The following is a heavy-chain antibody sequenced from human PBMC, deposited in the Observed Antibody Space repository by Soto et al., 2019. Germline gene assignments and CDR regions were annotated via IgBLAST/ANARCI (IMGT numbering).Heavy chain of an antibody. CDR1: GGSISSGGYY. CDR2: IYYSGST. V-gene: IGHV4-31*03. J-gene: IGHJ4*02. D-gene: IGHD6-13*01. Sequence: SETLSLTCTVSGGSISSGGYYWSWIRQHPGKGLEWIGYIYYSGSTYYNPSLKSRVTISVDTSKNQFSLKLSSVTAADTAVYYCAREGIAAAGTRGGYWGQGTLVTVPS. CDR3: AREGIAAAGTRGGY.